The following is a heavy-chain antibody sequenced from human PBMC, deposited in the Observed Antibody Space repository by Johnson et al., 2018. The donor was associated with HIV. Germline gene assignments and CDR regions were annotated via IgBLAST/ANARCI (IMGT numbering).Heavy chain of an antibody. Sequence: MQLVESGGGLVEPGRSLRLSCAASGFTFTSFAMHWVRQAPGKGLEWVAFISYDGSNKYYADSVKGRFTISRDNSKNTLFLQMNSLRAEDTAVYYCAKAVGRQQLVQDAFDIWGQGTMVTVSS. CDR1: GFTFTSFA. CDR2: ISYDGSNK. V-gene: IGHV3-30-3*01. J-gene: IGHJ3*02. D-gene: IGHD6-13*01. CDR3: AKAVGRQQLVQDAFDI.